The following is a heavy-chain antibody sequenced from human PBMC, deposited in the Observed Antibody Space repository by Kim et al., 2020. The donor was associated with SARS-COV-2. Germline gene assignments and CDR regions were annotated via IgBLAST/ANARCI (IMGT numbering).Heavy chain of an antibody. J-gene: IGHJ3*02. CDR2: ISSSGSTI. CDR1: GFTFSSYE. V-gene: IGHV3-48*03. Sequence: GGSLRLSCAASGFTFSSYEMNWVRQAPGKGLEWVSYISSSGSTIYYADSVKGRFTISRDNAKNSLYLQMNSLRAEDTAVYYCARGYCSGGSCYGYDAFDIWGQGTMVTVSS. D-gene: IGHD2-15*01. CDR3: ARGYCSGGSCYGYDAFDI.